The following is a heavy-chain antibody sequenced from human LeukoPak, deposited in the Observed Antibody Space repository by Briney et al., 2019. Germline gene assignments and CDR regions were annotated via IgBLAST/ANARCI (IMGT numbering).Heavy chain of an antibody. CDR1: GGTLSSYA. D-gene: IGHD6-19*01. J-gene: IGHJ4*02. V-gene: IGHV1-69*05. CDR2: IIPIFGTA. Sequence: SVKVSCKASGGTLSSYAISWVLQAPGQGLEWMGGIIPIFGTANYAQKFQGRVTITTDESTSTAYMELSSLRSEDTAVYYCARMIAFGSGSKGDYWGQGTLVTVSS. CDR3: ARMIAFGSGSKGDY.